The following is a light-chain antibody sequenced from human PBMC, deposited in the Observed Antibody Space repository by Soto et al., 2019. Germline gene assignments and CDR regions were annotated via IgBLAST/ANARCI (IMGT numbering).Light chain of an antibody. CDR3: AAWDDSLNGPV. J-gene: IGLJ3*02. CDR1: SSNIGSDT. V-gene: IGLV1-44*01. Sequence: QSVPTQPPSASGTPGQRVTIPCSGSSSNIGSDTVNWFQQLPGTAPKLLIYSNNQRPSGVPDRFSGSKSGTSASLAISGLQSEDEADYYCAAWDDSLNGPVFGGGTKLTVL. CDR2: SNN.